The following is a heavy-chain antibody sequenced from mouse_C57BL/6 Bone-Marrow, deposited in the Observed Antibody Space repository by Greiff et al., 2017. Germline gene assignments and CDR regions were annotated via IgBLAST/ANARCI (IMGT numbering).Heavy chain of an antibody. J-gene: IGHJ4*01. V-gene: IGHV1-81*01. Sequence: VKLQQSGAELARPGASVKLSCKASGYTFTSYGISWVKQRTGQGLEWIGEIYPRSGNTYYNEKFKGKATLTADKSSSTAYMELRSLTSEDSAVYFCARRYSSGYDYAMDYWGQGTSVTVSS. CDR1: GYTFTSYG. CDR3: ARRYSSGYDYAMDY. D-gene: IGHD3-2*02. CDR2: IYPRSGNT.